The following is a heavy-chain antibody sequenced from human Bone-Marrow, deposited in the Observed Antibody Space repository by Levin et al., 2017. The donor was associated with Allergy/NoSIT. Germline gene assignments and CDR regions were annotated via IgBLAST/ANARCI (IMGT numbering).Heavy chain of an antibody. D-gene: IGHD3-22*01. CDR3: ARDQLTYNYDKSGFQQQERNSDL. CDR1: GFTFSNFG. Sequence: GESLKISCEGSGFTFSNFGMHWVRQTPGKGLEWVALIWHDGSKQYYGDSVKGRLTISRDNSKNTLYLQMSRLRAEDTALYFCARDQLTYNYDKSGFQQQERNSDLWGRGTLVTVSS. J-gene: IGHJ2*01. CDR2: IWHDGSKQ. V-gene: IGHV3-33*01.